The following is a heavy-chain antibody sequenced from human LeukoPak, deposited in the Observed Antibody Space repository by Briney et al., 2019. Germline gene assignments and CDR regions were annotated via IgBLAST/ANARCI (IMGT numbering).Heavy chain of an antibody. J-gene: IGHJ4*02. CDR2: MNPNNGNT. Sequence: ASVKVSCKASGYTFISYDINWVRQATGQGLEWMGWMNPNNGNTGYAQKFQGRVTITRNTSITTAYMELSSLRSDDTAVYYCARGPTIFGVPHFDYWGQGTLVTVSS. CDR3: ARGPTIFGVPHFDY. V-gene: IGHV1-8*01. D-gene: IGHD3-3*01. CDR1: GYTFISYD.